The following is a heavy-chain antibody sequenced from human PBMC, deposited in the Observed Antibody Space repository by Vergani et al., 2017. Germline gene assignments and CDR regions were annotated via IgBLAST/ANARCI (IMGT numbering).Heavy chain of an antibody. CDR3: ALSEYDILTGYRSSLDY. CDR2: IDWDDDK. D-gene: IGHD3-9*01. V-gene: IGHV2-70*15. Sequence: QVTLRESGPALVKPTQTLTLTCTFSGFSFTTRGMCVSWIRQPPGKALEWLARIDWDDDKYYSTSLKTRLTISNDTSKNQVVLTMTNMDPVDTATYYCALSEYDILTGYRSSLDYWGQGTLVTVSS. CDR1: GFSFTTRGMC. J-gene: IGHJ4*02.